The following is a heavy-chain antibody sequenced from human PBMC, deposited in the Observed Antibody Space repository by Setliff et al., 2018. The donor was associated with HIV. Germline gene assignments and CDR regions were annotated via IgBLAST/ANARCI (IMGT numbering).Heavy chain of an antibody. V-gene: IGHV4-61*09. J-gene: IGHJ4*02. D-gene: IGHD3-22*01. CDR1: GGSISSGSYY. CDR2: IYTSGST. CDR3: ARERDFYYDNSGYSFDY. Sequence: SETLSLTCTVSGGSISSGSYYWSWIRQPAGKGLEWIGHIYTSGSTNYNPSLKSRVTMSGDTSKNQFSLKLSSVTAADTAVYYCARERDFYYDNSGYSFDYWGQGTLVTVSS.